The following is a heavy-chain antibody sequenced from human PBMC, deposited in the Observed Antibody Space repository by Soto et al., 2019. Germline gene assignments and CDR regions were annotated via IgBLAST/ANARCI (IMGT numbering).Heavy chain of an antibody. V-gene: IGHV4-4*07. CDR2: KSISGST. J-gene: IGHJ4*02. CDR3: ARSLGSAAGWSFDV. D-gene: IGHD3-16*01. CDR1: GASMSDYF. Sequence: SETLSLTCTVSGASMSDYFWTWIRLPAGQRLEWIGRKSISGSTDYNPSLKGRASMSVDTSKNQFSLRLISVTAADTALYYCARSLGSAAGWSFDVWGQGILVTASS.